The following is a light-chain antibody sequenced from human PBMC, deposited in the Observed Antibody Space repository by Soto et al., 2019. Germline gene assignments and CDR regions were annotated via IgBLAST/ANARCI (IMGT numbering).Light chain of an antibody. CDR3: GAWDDNLYVVL. CDR1: SANIGTNY. CDR2: VNV. Sequence: QSVLTQPPSVSAAPGQKVTISCSGNSANIGTNYVSWYQQFPGTAPKLVIYVNVRRPSEIPDRFSGSKSGTSATLDITGLQTGDEADYYCGAWDDNLYVVLFGGGTKVTVL. J-gene: IGLJ2*01. V-gene: IGLV1-51*01.